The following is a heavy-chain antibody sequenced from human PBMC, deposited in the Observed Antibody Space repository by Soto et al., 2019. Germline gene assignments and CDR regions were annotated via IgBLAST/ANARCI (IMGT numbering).Heavy chain of an antibody. CDR2: MNPNSGNT. D-gene: IGHD6-19*01. V-gene: IGHV1-8*01. CDR3: ARGQWEQWLVHQYNWFDP. J-gene: IGHJ5*02. CDR1: GYTFTSYD. Sequence: QVQLVQSGAEVKKPGASVKVSCKASGYTFTSYDINWVRQATGQGLEWMGWMNPNSGNTGYAQKCQGRVTMTRNTSISTAYMELSSLRSEDTAVYYCARGQWEQWLVHQYNWFDPWGQGTLVTVSS.